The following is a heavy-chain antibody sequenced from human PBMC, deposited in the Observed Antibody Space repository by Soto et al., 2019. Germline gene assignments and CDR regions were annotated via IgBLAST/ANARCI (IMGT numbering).Heavy chain of an antibody. CDR2: IYHSGCT. V-gene: IGHV4-30-2*01. D-gene: IGHD3-16*01. J-gene: IGHJ4*02. CDR3: ARDILGYFVY. CDR1: GRSIRSGGYS. Sequence: QLQLQESGSGLVKPSQTLSLTCAVSGRSIRSGGYSWSWIRQPPGKGLEWIGYIYHSGCTYYNPSIKSRVTISVDRSKNQFSLKRRSVTAADTAVYYCARDILGYFVYRRQGTLVTFSS.